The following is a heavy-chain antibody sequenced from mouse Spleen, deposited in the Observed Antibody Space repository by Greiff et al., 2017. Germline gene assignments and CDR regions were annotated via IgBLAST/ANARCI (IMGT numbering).Heavy chain of an antibody. Sequence: VQLQQSGPGMVKPSQSLSLTCTVTGYSITSGYDWHWIRHFPGNKLEWMGYISYSGSTNYNPSLKSRISITHDTSKNHFFLKLNSVTTEDTATYYCAREGYDGSSLYFDYWGQGTTLTVSS. V-gene: IGHV3-1*01. CDR3: AREGYDGSSLYFDY. J-gene: IGHJ2*01. CDR1: GYSITSGYD. D-gene: IGHD1-3*01. CDR2: ISYSGST.